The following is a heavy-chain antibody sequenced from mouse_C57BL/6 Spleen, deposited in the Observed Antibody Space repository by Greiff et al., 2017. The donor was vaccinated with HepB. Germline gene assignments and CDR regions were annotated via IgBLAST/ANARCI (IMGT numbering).Heavy chain of an antibody. V-gene: IGHV5-4*01. Sequence: EVKVVESGGGLVKPGGSLKLSCAASGFTFSSYAMSWVRQTPEKRLEWVATISDGGSYTYYPDNVKGRFTISRDNAKNNLYLQMSHLKSEDTAMYYCARDDYGSIYWGQGTTLTVSS. CDR2: ISDGGSYT. CDR1: GFTFSSYA. CDR3: ARDDYGSIY. J-gene: IGHJ2*01. D-gene: IGHD1-1*01.